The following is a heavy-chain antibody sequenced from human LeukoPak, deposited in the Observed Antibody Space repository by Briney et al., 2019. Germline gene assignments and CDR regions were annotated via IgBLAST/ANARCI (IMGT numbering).Heavy chain of an antibody. CDR3: ARDKEE. J-gene: IGHJ4*02. Sequence: PGGSLRLSCAASGFTFSSYYMSWIRQAPGKGLEWVSYISSLSTSIYYTDSVQGRFTTPRDSAKNSLYLQMNNLRAEDTAVYFCARDKEEWGQGTLVTVSP. CDR1: GFTFSSYY. V-gene: IGHV3-11*04. CDR2: ISSLSTSI.